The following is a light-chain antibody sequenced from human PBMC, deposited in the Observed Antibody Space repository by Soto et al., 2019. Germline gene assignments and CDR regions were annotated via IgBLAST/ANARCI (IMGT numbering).Light chain of an antibody. V-gene: IGKV1-33*01. Sequence: DIQMTQSPSSLSASVGDRGIITCQASHSIANSLNWFQQKPGKAPELLISDSSHLEARVPSRFSGSRSGTDFTLTISTLQPEDFATYYCQQYEDLPLTFDGGTKVDIK. CDR3: QQYEDLPLT. CDR1: HSIANS. J-gene: IGKJ4*01. CDR2: DSS.